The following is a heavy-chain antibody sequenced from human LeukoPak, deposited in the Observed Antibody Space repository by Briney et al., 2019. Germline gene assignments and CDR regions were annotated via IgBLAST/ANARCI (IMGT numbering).Heavy chain of an antibody. CDR3: ARDGTYCSSTSCYATSTGLYYYYGMDV. J-gene: IGHJ6*02. Sequence: PGGSLRLSCRGSGFTFSTHAMTWIRQAPGKGPEWVANIKQDGSEKYYVDSVKGRFTISRDNAKNSLYLQMNSLRAEDTAVYYCARDGTYCSSTSCYATSTGLYYYYGMDVWGQGTTVTVSS. V-gene: IGHV3-7*01. CDR2: IKQDGSEK. D-gene: IGHD2-2*01. CDR1: GFTFSTHA.